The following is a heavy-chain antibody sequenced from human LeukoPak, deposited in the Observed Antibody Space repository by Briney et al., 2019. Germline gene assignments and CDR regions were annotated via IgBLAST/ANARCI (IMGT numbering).Heavy chain of an antibody. J-gene: IGHJ5*02. CDR3: ARDNCSSTSCFWVGPGWFDP. CDR1: GGSISSGSYY. CDR2: IYTSGST. Sequence: PSETLSLTCTVSGGSISSGSYYWSWIRQPAGKGLEWIGRIYTSGSTNYNPSLKSRVTISVDTSKNQFSLKLSSVTAADTAVYYCARDNCSSTSCFWVGPGWFDPWGQGTLVTVSS. D-gene: IGHD2-2*01. V-gene: IGHV4-61*02.